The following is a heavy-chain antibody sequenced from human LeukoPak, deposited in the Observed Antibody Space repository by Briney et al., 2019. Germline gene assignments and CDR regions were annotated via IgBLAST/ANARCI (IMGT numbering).Heavy chain of an antibody. V-gene: IGHV3-48*01. J-gene: IGHJ4*02. CDR2: ISSSSSTI. Sequence: PGGSLRLSCAASGFTFSSYSMNWVRQAPGKGLEWVSYISSSSSTIYYADSVKGRFTISRDNSKNTLYLQMNSLRAEDTALYYCAKNLLSLWLIDNWGQGTLVTVSS. D-gene: IGHD2-21*01. CDR1: GFTFSSYS. CDR3: AKNLLSLWLIDN.